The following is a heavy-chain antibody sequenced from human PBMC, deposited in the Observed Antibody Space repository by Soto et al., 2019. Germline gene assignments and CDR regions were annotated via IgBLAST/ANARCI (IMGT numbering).Heavy chain of an antibody. J-gene: IGHJ6*02. Sequence: QVQLVQSGAEVKKPGSSVKVSCKASGGTFSSYAISLVRQAPGQGLEWMGGIIPIFGTANYAQKFQGRVTITADESTSTAYMELSSLRSEDTAVYYCAVAGYSGFWAVAHYGMDVWGQGTTVTVSS. D-gene: IGHD5-12*01. CDR2: IIPIFGTA. CDR3: AVAGYSGFWAVAHYGMDV. CDR1: GGTFSSYA. V-gene: IGHV1-69*01.